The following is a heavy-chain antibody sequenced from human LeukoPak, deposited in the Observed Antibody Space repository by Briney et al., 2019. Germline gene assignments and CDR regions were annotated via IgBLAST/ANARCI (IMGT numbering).Heavy chain of an antibody. V-gene: IGHV1-18*01. Sequence: ASVKGSCKASGYTFTSSGIGWVRQASGQGLEWMGLISAYNGNTNYAQKLQGRVSMTTNTSTSTAYMELRSLRSDDTAVYYCARYANFDYWGQGTLVTVSS. CDR2: ISAYNGNT. CDR1: GYTFTSSG. J-gene: IGHJ4*02. CDR3: ARYANFDY.